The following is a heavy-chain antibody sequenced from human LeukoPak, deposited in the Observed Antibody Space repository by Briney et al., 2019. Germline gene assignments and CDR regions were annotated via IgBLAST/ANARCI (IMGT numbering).Heavy chain of an antibody. D-gene: IGHD3-3*01. CDR2: IRSKAYGGTE. CDR1: GFTFGDDG. Sequence: GGSLRLSCTASGFTFGDDGMSWFRQAPGKGLEGVGFIRSKAYGGTEEYAASVKGTFNVSRDASKSIAYLEMKSLKIEDTAVYYCGRDFWRLGFDYWGQGTLVTVSS. J-gene: IGHJ4*02. CDR3: GRDFWRLGFDY. V-gene: IGHV3-49*03.